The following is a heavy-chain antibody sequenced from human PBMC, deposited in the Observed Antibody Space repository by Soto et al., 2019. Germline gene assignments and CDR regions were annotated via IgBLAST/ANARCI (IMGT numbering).Heavy chain of an antibody. Sequence: ASVKVSCKASGYTFTSYGISWVRQAPGQGLEWMGWISAYNGNTNYAQKLQGRVTMTTDTSTSTAYMELRSLRSDDTAVYYCASCRSGGSCYLLDYWGQGTLVTVSS. D-gene: IGHD2-15*01. CDR1: GYTFTSYG. J-gene: IGHJ4*02. V-gene: IGHV1-18*01. CDR3: ASCRSGGSCYLLDY. CDR2: ISAYNGNT.